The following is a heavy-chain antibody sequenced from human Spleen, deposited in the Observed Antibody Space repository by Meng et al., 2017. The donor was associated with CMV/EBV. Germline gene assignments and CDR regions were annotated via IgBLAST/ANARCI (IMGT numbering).Heavy chain of an antibody. CDR1: GYTFTGYD. J-gene: IGHJ4*02. CDR2: MNPSSGST. CDR3: ARLDWCSNGVCLYYSDF. V-gene: IGHV1-8*01. D-gene: IGHD2-8*01. Sequence: ASVKVSCKASGYTFTGYDINWVRQATGQGLEWMGYMNPSSGSTGYARKFQGRVTMTRNTSISTAYMELSSLGSEYTAVYYCARLDWCSNGVCLYYSDFWGQGTLVTVSS.